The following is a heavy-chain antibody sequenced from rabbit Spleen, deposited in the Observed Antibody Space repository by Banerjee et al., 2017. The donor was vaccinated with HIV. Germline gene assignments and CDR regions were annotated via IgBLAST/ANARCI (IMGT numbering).Heavy chain of an antibody. Sequence: QQQLVESGGGLVQPGGSLKLSCKASGFDFSNYYYMCWVRQAPGKGLELIACIYTSSGGIWYASWVNGRFSISRSTSLNTVDLKMTSLTAADTATYFCARDAGTSFSTYGMDLWGQGTLVTVS. D-gene: IGHD8-1*01. V-gene: IGHV1S43*01. CDR3: ARDAGTSFSTYGMDL. CDR1: GFDFSNYYY. J-gene: IGHJ6*01. CDR2: IYTSSGGI.